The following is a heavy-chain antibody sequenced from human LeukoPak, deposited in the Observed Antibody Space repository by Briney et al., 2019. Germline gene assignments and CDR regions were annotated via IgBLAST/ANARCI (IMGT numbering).Heavy chain of an antibody. V-gene: IGHV1-2*02. CDR2: INPNSGGT. CDR3: ARDSRLEYQLRDLDY. CDR1: GYTFTGYY. J-gene: IGHJ4*02. D-gene: IGHD2-2*01. Sequence: ASVKVSCKASGYTFTGYYMHWVRPAPGQGLEWMGWINPNSGGTNYAQKFQGRVTMTRDTSISTAYMELSRLRSDDTAVYYCARDSRLEYQLRDLDYWGQGTLVTVSS.